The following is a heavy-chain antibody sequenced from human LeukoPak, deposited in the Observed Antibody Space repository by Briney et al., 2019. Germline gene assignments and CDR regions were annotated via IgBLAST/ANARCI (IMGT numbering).Heavy chain of an antibody. Sequence: GGSLRLSCTASGFSFTTYWMAWVRQAPGKGLEWVANVNEDGRHKNYLDSVKGRFTISRDNTKNSVYLQMNSPRAEDTAVYYCARDPPHRFTMVEKDSWGQGILVTVSS. D-gene: IGHD3-10*01. J-gene: IGHJ4*02. CDR1: GFSFTTYW. CDR3: ARDPPHRFTMVEKDS. CDR2: VNEDGRHK. V-gene: IGHV3-7*01.